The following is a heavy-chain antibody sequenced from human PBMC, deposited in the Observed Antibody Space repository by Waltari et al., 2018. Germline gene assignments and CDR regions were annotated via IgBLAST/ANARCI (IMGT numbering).Heavy chain of an antibody. D-gene: IGHD1-26*01. V-gene: IGHV4-59*01. CDR2: IYYSGST. CDR3: ARGPARGSYSDY. J-gene: IGHJ4*02. Sequence: QVQLQESGPGLVKPSETLSLTCTVSGGSISSYYWSWIRQPPGKGLEWIGYIYYSGSTNYNPSLKSRFTISVDTSKNQFSLKLSSVTAADTAVYYCARGPARGSYSDYWGQGTLVTVSS. CDR1: GGSISSYY.